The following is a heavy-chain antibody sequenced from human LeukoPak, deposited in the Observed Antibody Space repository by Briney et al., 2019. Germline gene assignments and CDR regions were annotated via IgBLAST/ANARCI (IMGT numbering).Heavy chain of an antibody. V-gene: IGHV4-39*01. Sequence: SETLSLTCTVSGGSISSSSYYWGWIRQPPGKGLEWIGSIYYSGSTYYSPFLKSRVTISVDTSKNQFSPKLSSVTAADTSVYYRARLPDVWGQGTTVTVSS. CDR2: IYYSGST. CDR1: GGSISSSSYY. CDR3: ARLPDV. J-gene: IGHJ6*02.